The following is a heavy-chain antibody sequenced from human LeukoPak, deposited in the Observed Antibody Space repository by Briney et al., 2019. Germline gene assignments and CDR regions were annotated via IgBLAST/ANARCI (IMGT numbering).Heavy chain of an antibody. V-gene: IGHV3-48*01. CDR2: ISSSSSTI. D-gene: IGHD3-3*01. CDR3: ARANTPYYDFWSGYRHDAFDI. CDR1: GFTFSSYS. Sequence: GGSLSLSCAASGFTFSSYSMNWVRQAPGKGLEWVSYISSSSSTIYYADSVKGRFTISRDNAKNSLYLQMNSVRAEDTAVYYCARANTPYYDFWSGYRHDAFDIWGQGTMVTVSS. J-gene: IGHJ3*02.